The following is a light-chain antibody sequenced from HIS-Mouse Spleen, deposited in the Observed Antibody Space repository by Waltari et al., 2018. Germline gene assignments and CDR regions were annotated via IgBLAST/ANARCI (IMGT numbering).Light chain of an antibody. CDR3: SSYTSSSTYV. Sequence: QSALTQPASVSGSPAQPLTISCTGTSSDAGGYNYFSWYQQHPGKAPKLMIYDVSNRPSGVSNRFSGSKSGNTASLTISGLQAEDEADYYCSSYTSSSTYVFGTGTKVTVL. V-gene: IGLV2-14*03. CDR2: DVS. J-gene: IGLJ1*01. CDR1: SSDAGGYNY.